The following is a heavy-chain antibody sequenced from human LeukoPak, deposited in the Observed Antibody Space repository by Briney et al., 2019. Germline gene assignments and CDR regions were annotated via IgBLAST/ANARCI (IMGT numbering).Heavy chain of an antibody. V-gene: IGHV4-38-2*01. CDR2: IYQSGTT. Sequence: SETLSLTCAVSGYSISRGYYSGWIRQPPGKGLEWIGTIYQSGTTYYNPSLKSRVTISVDTSKNHFSLKLSSVTAADTAVYYCARQVGYYEAFDIWGQGTMVTVSS. CDR1: GYSISRGYY. J-gene: IGHJ3*02. D-gene: IGHD1-26*01. CDR3: ARQVGYYEAFDI.